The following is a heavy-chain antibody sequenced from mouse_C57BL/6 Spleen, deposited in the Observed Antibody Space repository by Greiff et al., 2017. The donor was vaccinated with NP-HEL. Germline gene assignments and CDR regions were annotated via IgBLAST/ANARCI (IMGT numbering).Heavy chain of an antibody. J-gene: IGHJ3*01. CDR3: ARDYGSKAWFAY. Sequence: QVQLKESGAELVKPGASVKISCKASGYAFSSYWMNWVKQRPGKGLEWIGQIYPGDGDTNYNGKFKGKATLTADKSSSTAYMQLSSLTSEDSAVYVCARDYGSKAWFAYWGQGTLVTVSA. D-gene: IGHD1-1*01. CDR1: GYAFSSYW. V-gene: IGHV1-80*01. CDR2: IYPGDGDT.